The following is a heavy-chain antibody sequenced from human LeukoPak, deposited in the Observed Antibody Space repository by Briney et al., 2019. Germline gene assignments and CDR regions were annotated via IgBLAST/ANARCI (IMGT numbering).Heavy chain of an antibody. CDR3: ARVSIAVAGGDY. CDR2: VKQDGSEK. Sequence: PGGSLRLSCAASGFIFSNSWMSWVRQPPRKGLEWVANVKQDGSEKYYVDSVKGRFTISRDNAKNSLYPQMNSLRAEDTAVYYCARVSIAVAGGDYWGQGTLVTVSS. J-gene: IGHJ4*02. CDR1: GFIFSNSW. V-gene: IGHV3-7*01. D-gene: IGHD6-19*01.